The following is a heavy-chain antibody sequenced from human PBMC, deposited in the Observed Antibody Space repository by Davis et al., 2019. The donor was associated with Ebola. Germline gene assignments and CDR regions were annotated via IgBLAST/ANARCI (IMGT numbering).Heavy chain of an antibody. CDR3: ARCRSLGSYYYMDV. V-gene: IGHV5-51*01. D-gene: IGHD3-10*01. Sequence: GESLKISCRASGYRFTNYWIGWVRQPSGRGLEWMGIIYPGDSDITYSPSFQGQITISVDRSISTAYLQWRSLKASDTAVYYCARCRSLGSYYYMDVWGNGTSVTVSS. CDR1: GYRFTNYW. J-gene: IGHJ6*03. CDR2: IYPGDSDI.